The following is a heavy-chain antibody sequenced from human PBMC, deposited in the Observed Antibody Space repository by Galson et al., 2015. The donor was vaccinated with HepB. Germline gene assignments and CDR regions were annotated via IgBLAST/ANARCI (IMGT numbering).Heavy chain of an antibody. CDR3: ARALVVIDHWYFDL. D-gene: IGHD2-15*01. Sequence: SLRLSCAASGFALSSSSMNWIRQAPGKGLEWISSITNSGTYIHYADSVRGRFTVSRDNAKNSLYLQMNSLRAEDTAVYYCARALVVIDHWYFDLWGRGTLVTVSS. V-gene: IGHV3-21*01. J-gene: IGHJ2*01. CDR2: ITNSGTYI. CDR1: GFALSSSS.